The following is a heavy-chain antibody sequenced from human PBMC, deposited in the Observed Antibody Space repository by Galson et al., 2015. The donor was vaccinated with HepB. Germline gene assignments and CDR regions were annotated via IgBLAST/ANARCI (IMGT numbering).Heavy chain of an antibody. J-gene: IGHJ5*02. Sequence: SLRLSCAASGFSFSSYGMHWVRQAPGKGLEWVSFIRYDGTNEYYADSVKGRFTISRDNSKNTLYLQMNSLRAEDTAVYYCAKESTVTTKKWFDPWGQGTLVTVSS. CDR3: AKESTVTTKKWFDP. D-gene: IGHD4-17*01. CDR2: IRYDGTNE. V-gene: IGHV3-30*02. CDR1: GFSFSSYG.